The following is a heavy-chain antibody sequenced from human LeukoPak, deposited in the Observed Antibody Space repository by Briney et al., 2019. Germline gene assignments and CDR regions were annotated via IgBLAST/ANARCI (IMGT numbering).Heavy chain of an antibody. V-gene: IGHV3-30*18. CDR1: GFTFSSYG. D-gene: IGHD3-10*02. CDR2: ISKDGSNK. Sequence: GRSLRLSCAASGFTFSSYGMHWVRQAPGKGLEWVAVISKDGSNKYYADSVKGRFTISRDNDQGSLYLQMNSLKVEDTAVYYCAELGITMIGGVWGKGTTVTISS. CDR3: AELGITMIGGV. J-gene: IGHJ6*04.